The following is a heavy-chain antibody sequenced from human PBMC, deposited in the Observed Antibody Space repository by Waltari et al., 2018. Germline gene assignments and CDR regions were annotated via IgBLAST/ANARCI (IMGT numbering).Heavy chain of an antibody. J-gene: IGHJ5*01. CDR1: GFSFRIYA. CDR2: ISGGVDNI. D-gene: IGHD2-21*02. V-gene: IGHV3-23*01. CDR3: TRAAHGYGDWS. Sequence: EVQLLESGGDLVQPGGSLRLSCAVSGFSFRIYAMSWVRQAPGKGREWVAAISGGVDNIFYLDSVKGRFTISRDISTNTLFLEMSSLRVEDTALYYCTRAAHGYGDWSWGHGTLVTVSS.